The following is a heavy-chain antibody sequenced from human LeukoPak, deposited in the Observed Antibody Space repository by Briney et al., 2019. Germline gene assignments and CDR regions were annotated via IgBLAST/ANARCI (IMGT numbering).Heavy chain of an antibody. D-gene: IGHD1-26*01. J-gene: IGHJ5*02. CDR3: ARDNSVGDNAWWFDP. Sequence: ASVKVSCKASGYTFTGYYIHWVRQAPGQGLEWMGWINPHSGGTNYAQKFQGGVTMTRDMSTSTDYMELSSLRSEDTAIYYCARDNSVGDNAWWFDPWGQGTLVTVSS. V-gene: IGHV1-2*02. CDR2: INPHSGGT. CDR1: GYTFTGYY.